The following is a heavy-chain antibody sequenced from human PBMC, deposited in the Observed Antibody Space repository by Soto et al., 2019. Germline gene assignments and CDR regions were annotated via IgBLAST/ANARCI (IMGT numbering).Heavy chain of an antibody. Sequence: EVQLAESGGGMVQPGGSLRLSCVASGFTFSSYDMHWVRQAPGKGLEYVSSISSNGGTTYYRNSVKGRFTISRDNSKNTLYLQMGSLRAEDMAVYYCVRRVSGNYDYWGQGTLVTVSS. CDR1: GFTFSSYD. CDR3: VRRVSGNYDY. D-gene: IGHD1-7*01. V-gene: IGHV3-64*01. CDR2: ISSNGGTT. J-gene: IGHJ4*02.